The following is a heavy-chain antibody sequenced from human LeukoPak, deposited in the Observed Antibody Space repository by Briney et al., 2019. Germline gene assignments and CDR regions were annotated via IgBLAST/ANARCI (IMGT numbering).Heavy chain of an antibody. CDR1: GFTFSSYS. J-gene: IGHJ4*02. CDR3: ARDWMGAVAGTDYFDY. Sequence: PGGSLRLSCAASGFTFSSYSMNWVRQAPGKGLEWVSSISSSSSYVYYADSVKGRFTISRDNAKNSLYLQMNSLRAEDTAVYYCARDWMGAVAGTDYFDYWGQGTLVTVSS. D-gene: IGHD6-19*01. CDR2: ISSSSSYV. V-gene: IGHV3-21*01.